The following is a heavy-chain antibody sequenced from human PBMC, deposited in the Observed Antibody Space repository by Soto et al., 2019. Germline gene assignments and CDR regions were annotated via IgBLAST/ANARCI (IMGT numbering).Heavy chain of an antibody. CDR1: GGTFSSYA. D-gene: IGHD2-21*02. Sequence: QVQLVQSGAEVKKPGSSVKVSCKASGGTFSSYAISWVRQAPGQGLEWMGGIIPIFGTANYAQKFQGRVTITADESTSTAYMELSSLRSEDTAVYYXXXXXXXXXDCYSYYGMDVWGQGTT. J-gene: IGHJ6*02. V-gene: IGHV1-69*01. CDR2: IIPIFGTA. CDR3: XXXXXXXXDCYSYYGMDV.